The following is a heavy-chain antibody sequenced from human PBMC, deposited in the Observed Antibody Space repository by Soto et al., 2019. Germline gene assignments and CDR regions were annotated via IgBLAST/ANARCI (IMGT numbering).Heavy chain of an antibody. D-gene: IGHD2-21*01. CDR2: VYHTGST. Sequence: QVQLRQSGPRLARPSGTLSLTCVVSGDSISSTHWWTWVRQTPGTGLEWIGEVYHTGSTKYNPSLKNRVTIPLDKPNTQFSLNLKSLTAADTAVYYCATLPPRIVVTILPIPSWGQGTQVTVSS. CDR3: ATLPPRIVVTILPIPS. V-gene: IGHV4-4*02. J-gene: IGHJ4*02. CDR1: GDSISSTHW.